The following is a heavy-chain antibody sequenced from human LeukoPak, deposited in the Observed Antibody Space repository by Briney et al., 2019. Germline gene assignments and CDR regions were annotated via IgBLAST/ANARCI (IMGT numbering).Heavy chain of an antibody. Sequence: GGSLRLSCAASGFNFSSYAVTWVRQAPGKGLEWFSAISGSGGSTYYADSVKGRFTISRDNSKNTLYLQMNSLRDEDTAMYYCAKGGYSSSSPPDYWGQGTLVTVSS. V-gene: IGHV3-23*01. D-gene: IGHD6-13*01. CDR1: GFNFSSYA. CDR2: ISGSGGST. CDR3: AKGGYSSSSPPDY. J-gene: IGHJ4*02.